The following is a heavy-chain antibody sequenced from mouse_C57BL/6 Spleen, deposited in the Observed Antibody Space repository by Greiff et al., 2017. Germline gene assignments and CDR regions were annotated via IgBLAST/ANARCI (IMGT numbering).Heavy chain of an antibody. Sequence: VQLQQSGPELVKPGASVKISCKASGYSFTGYYMNWVKQSPEKSLEWIGEINPSTGGTTYNQKFKAKATLTVDKSSSTAYMQLKGLTSEDSAVYYCARLTLFPDYYGSGGGYFDVWGTGTTVTVSS. D-gene: IGHD1-1*01. CDR2: INPSTGGT. CDR3: ARLTLFPDYYGSGGGYFDV. CDR1: GYSFTGYY. J-gene: IGHJ1*03. V-gene: IGHV1-42*01.